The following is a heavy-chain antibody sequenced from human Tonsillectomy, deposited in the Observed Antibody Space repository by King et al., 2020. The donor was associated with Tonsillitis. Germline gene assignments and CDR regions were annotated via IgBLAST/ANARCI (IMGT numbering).Heavy chain of an antibody. J-gene: IGHJ4*02. CDR3: ARSLRYCSGGSCSYYFDY. CDR2: LYYSGST. CDR1: GGSISSSTYY. Sequence: LQLQESGPGLVKPSETLSLSCAVSGGSISSSTYYWAWIRQPPGKGLEWIETLYYSGSTYYNPSLKSRLTISVDTSKSNFSLKLRSVTAADTAVYYCARSLRYCSGGSCSYYFDYWGQGTLVTVSS. V-gene: IGHV4-39*07. D-gene: IGHD2-15*01.